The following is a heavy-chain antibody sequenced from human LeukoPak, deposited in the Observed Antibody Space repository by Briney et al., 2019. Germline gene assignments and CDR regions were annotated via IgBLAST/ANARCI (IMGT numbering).Heavy chain of an antibody. V-gene: IGHV1-69*04. CDR2: IIPILGIA. Sequence: GASVKVSCKASGGTFSSYTISWVRQAPGQGLEWMGRIIPILGIANYAQKFQGRVTITADKSTSTAYMELSSLRSEDTAVYYCARDREVTGTTVELDYWGQGTLVTVSS. CDR1: GGTFSSYT. CDR3: ARDREVTGTTVELDY. D-gene: IGHD1-20*01. J-gene: IGHJ4*02.